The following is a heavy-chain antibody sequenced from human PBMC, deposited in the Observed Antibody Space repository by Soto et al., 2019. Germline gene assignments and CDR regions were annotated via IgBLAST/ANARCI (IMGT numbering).Heavy chain of an antibody. CDR1: GFSLSTSGMC. Sequence: SGPTLVNPTQTLTLTCTFSGFSLSTSGMCVSWIRQPPGKALEWLARIDWDDDKYYSTSLKTRLTISKDTSKNQVVLTMTNMEPVDTATYYCARASLQDIVTPDYYGMDVWGQGTTVTVSS. D-gene: IGHD2-15*01. V-gene: IGHV2-70*11. CDR3: ARASLQDIVTPDYYGMDV. CDR2: IDWDDDK. J-gene: IGHJ6*02.